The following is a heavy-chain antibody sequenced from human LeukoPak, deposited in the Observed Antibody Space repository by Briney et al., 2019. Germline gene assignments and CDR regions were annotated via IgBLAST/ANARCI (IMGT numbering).Heavy chain of an antibody. V-gene: IGHV3-15*01. CDR3: TTDEELAWTQTDNWFDP. CDR1: GFTFSTAW. CDR2: IKSKTDGGTT. J-gene: IGHJ5*02. Sequence: GGSLRLSCAASGFTFSTAWMSWVRQAPGKGLEWVGRIKSKTDGGTTDYAAPVKGRFTISRDDSKNTLYLQMNSLKTEDTAVYYCTTDEELAWTQTDNWFDPWGQGTLVTVSS. D-gene: IGHD3-10*01.